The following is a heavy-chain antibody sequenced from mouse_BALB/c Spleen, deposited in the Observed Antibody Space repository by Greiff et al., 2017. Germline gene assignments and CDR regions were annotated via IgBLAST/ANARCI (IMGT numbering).Heavy chain of an antibody. J-gene: IGHJ3*01. CDR2: IWTGGGT. D-gene: IGHD1-1*01. CDR3: ARSYGSSHPSWFAY. Sequence: QVQLKESGPGLVAPSQSLSITCTVSGFSLTSYDISWIRQPPGKGLEWLGVIWTGGGTNYNSAFMSRLSISKDNSKSQVFLKMNSLQTDDTARYYCARSYGSSHPSWFAYWGQGTLVTVSA. V-gene: IGHV2-9-2*01. CDR1: GFSLTSYD.